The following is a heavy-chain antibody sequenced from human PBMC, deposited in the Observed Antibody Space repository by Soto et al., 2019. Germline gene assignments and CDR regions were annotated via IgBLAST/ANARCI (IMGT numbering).Heavy chain of an antibody. Sequence: EVQLLESGGGLVQPGGSLRLSCAASGFTFSSYAMSWVRQAPGKGLEWVSAISGSGGSTYYADSVKGRFTISRDNSKNTLYLQMNSRRADDTAVYYCAKVGGDYGDYPNWFDPWGQGTLVTVSS. V-gene: IGHV3-23*01. CDR2: ISGSGGST. CDR1: GFTFSSYA. J-gene: IGHJ5*02. D-gene: IGHD4-17*01. CDR3: AKVGGDYGDYPNWFDP.